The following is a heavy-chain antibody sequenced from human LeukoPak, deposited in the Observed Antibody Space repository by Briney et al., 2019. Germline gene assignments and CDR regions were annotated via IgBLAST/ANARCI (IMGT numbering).Heavy chain of an antibody. Sequence: GASVKVSCKASGYTFTSYGISWVRQAPGQGLEWRGWISAYNGKTNYAQKLQGRVTMTTDTDTSTAYMELRSLRSDDTAVYYCARQSLYYDILTGYYNPYYFDYWGQGTLVTVSS. CDR3: ARQSLYYDILTGYYNPYYFDY. J-gene: IGHJ4*02. CDR2: ISAYNGKT. V-gene: IGHV1-18*01. CDR1: GYTFTSYG. D-gene: IGHD3-9*01.